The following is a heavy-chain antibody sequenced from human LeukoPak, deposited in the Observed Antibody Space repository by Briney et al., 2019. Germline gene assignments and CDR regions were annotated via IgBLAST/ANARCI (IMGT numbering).Heavy chain of an antibody. CDR3: AREGITFGGVIDNDY. V-gene: IGHV1-46*01. J-gene: IGHJ4*02. D-gene: IGHD3-16*02. Sequence: ASVKVSCKASGYTFTSYYMHWVRQAPGQGLEWMGIINPSGGSTSHAQKFQGRVTMTRDTSTSTVYMELSSLRSEDTAVYYCAREGITFGGVIDNDYWGQGTLVTVSS. CDR1: GYTFTSYY. CDR2: INPSGGST.